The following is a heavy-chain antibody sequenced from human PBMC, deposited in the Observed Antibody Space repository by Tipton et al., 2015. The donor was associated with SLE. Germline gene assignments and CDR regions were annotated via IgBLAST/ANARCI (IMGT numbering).Heavy chain of an antibody. V-gene: IGHV3-21*01. Sequence: SLRLSCAASGFTFSSYSMNWVRQAPGKGLEWVSSISSSSSYIYYAGSVKGRFTISRDNAKNSLYLQMNSLRAEDTAVYYCASQAGWYFDLWGRGTLVTVSS. CDR2: ISSSSSYI. J-gene: IGHJ2*01. CDR1: GFTFSSYS. CDR3: ASQAGWYFDL.